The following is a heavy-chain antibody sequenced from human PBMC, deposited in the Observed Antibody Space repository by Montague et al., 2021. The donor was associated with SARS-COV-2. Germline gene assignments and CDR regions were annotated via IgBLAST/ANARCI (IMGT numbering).Heavy chain of an antibody. CDR2: PYFRSSFYN. CDR1: GDSVSSRTLR. Sequence: CAISGDSVSSRTLRSNWHRQSPSSPLKLLCRPYFRSSFYNDYALSVKSRLNIQPDSAKNQFSLQLTSVTPEDTAIYYCARQDTSGWLTFDYWGQGILVTVSS. J-gene: IGHJ4*02. V-gene: IGHV6-1*01. D-gene: IGHD6-19*01. CDR3: ARQDTSGWLTFDY.